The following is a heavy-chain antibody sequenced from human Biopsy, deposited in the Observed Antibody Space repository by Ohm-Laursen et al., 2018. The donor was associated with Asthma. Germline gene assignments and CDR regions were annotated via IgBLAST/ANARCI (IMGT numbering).Heavy chain of an antibody. D-gene: IGHD6-19*01. V-gene: IGHV4-59*01. CDR1: GGSISSYY. CDR2: IYYSGST. J-gene: IGHJ6*02. Sequence: TLSLTCTVSGGSISSYYWSWIRQPPGKGLEWIGYIYYSGSTNYNPSLKSRVTISVDTSKNQFSLKLSSVTAADTAVYYCASGGIAVTGPSHYYYYGMDVWGQGTTVTVSS. CDR3: ASGGIAVTGPSHYYYYGMDV.